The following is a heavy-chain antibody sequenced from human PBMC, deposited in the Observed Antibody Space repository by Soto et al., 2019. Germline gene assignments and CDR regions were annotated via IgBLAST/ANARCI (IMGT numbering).Heavy chain of an antibody. CDR2: ISGSGGST. D-gene: IGHD6-19*01. CDR3: AKVGLGSSRLGYYFDY. J-gene: IGHJ4*02. Sequence: GGSLRLSCAASGFTFSSYAMSWVRQAPGKGLEWVSAISGSGGSTYYADSVKGRFTISRDNSKNTLHLQMNSLRAEDTAVYYCAKVGLGSSRLGYYFDYWGQGTLVTVSS. V-gene: IGHV3-23*01. CDR1: GFTFSSYA.